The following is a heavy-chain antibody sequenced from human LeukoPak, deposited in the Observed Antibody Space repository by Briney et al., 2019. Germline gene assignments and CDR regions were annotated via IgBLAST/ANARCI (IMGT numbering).Heavy chain of an antibody. CDR2: IKDDGSEK. CDR1: GFTFSSYW. D-gene: IGHD1-14*01. Sequence: GSLRLSCVGSGFTFSSYWMTRVRQAPGKGLEWVANIKDDGSEKYSVDSVKGRFTISRDNAKNLLYLQMSSLRAEDTAVYYCARARIDYWGQGTLVTVSS. V-gene: IGHV3-7*04. J-gene: IGHJ4*02. CDR3: ARARIDY.